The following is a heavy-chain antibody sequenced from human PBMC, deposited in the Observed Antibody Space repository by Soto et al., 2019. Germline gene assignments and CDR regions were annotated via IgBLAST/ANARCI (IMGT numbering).Heavy chain of an antibody. CDR1: GFTFSSYW. D-gene: IGHD1-26*01. J-gene: IGHJ5*02. Sequence: GGSLRLSCAASGFTFSSYWMSWVRQAPGKGLEWVANIKQDGSEKYYVDSVKGRFTIPRDNAKNSLYLQMNSLRAEDTAVYYCAREVSGSYFEELFWFDPWGQGTLVTVSS. CDR3: AREVSGSYFEELFWFDP. V-gene: IGHV3-7*05. CDR2: IKQDGSEK.